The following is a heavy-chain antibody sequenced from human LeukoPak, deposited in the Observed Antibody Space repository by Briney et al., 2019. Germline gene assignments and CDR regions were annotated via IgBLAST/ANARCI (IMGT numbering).Heavy chain of an antibody. CDR3: ARIVAAAVFDP. V-gene: IGHV3-7*02. CDR1: GFTLSLYL. J-gene: IGHJ5*02. CDR2: IKHDGGEK. D-gene: IGHD2-15*01. Sequence: GGSLRLSCAASGFTLSLYLMTWVRPAPGKGLEWLAHIKHDGGEKHFADSVKGRFTTSRDNAKKSLYLQMNSLRAEDTAVYYCARIVAAAVFDPWGQGTLVTVSS.